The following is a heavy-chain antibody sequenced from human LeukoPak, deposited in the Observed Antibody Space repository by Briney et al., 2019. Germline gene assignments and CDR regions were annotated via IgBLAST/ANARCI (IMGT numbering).Heavy chain of an antibody. J-gene: IGHJ4*02. CDR3: ARLTVDYGDPHFDY. Sequence: GSLRLSCAASGFTFSSYSMNWIRQPPGKGLEWIGSIYYSGSTYYNPSLKSRVTISVDTSKNQFSLKLSSVTAADTAVYYCARLTVDYGDPHFDYWGQGTLVTVSS. CDR2: IYYSGST. D-gene: IGHD4-17*01. V-gene: IGHV4-39*01. CDR1: GFTFSSYS.